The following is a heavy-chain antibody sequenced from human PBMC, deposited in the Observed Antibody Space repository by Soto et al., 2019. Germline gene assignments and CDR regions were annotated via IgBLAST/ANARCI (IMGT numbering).Heavy chain of an antibody. CDR1: GFPFSNYG. V-gene: IGHV3-33*01. J-gene: IGHJ4*02. CDR3: ARGPYSGSPSPGGSY. CDR2: ILYDGSNK. D-gene: IGHD1-26*01. Sequence: GGSLRLSCAASGFPFSNYGMHWARQAPGKGLEWVAAILYDGSNKYYAQKLQGRVTMTTDTSTSTAYMELRSLRSDDTAVYYCARGPYSGSPSPGGSYWGQGTLVTVSS.